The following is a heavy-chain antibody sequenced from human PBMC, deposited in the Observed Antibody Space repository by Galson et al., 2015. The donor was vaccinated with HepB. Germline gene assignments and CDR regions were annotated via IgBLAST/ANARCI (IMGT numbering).Heavy chain of an antibody. V-gene: IGHV3-23*01. D-gene: IGHD3-10*01. CDR1: GFTFSSYA. CDR3: AKDEGLFGELSDY. J-gene: IGHJ4*02. Sequence: SLRLSCAASGFTFSSYAMSWVRQAPGKGLEWVSAISGSGGSTYYADSVKGRFTISRDNSKNTLYLQMNSLRAEDTAVYYCAKDEGLFGELSDYWGREPWSPSPQ. CDR2: ISGSGGST.